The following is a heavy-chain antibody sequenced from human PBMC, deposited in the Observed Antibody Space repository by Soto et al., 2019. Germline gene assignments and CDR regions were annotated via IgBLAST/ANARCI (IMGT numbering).Heavy chain of an antibody. CDR3: ARDRLWAVDI. CDR1: GFTFSSYS. Sequence: GGSLRLSCAASGFTFSSYSMNWVRRAPGKGLEWVSYIASSGGAIYYVDSVKGRFTISRDNAKNSLYLQMNSLRDEDTAVYYSARDRLWAVDIWGQGTMVTVSS. V-gene: IGHV3-48*02. CDR2: IASSGGAI. J-gene: IGHJ3*02.